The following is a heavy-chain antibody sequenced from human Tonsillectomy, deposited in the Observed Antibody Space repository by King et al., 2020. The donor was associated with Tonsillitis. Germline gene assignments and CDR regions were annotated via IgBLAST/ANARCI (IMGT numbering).Heavy chain of an antibody. CDR2: FDPEDGET. Sequence: QLVQSVAEVKKPGASVKVSCKVSGYTLTELSMHWVRQAPGKGLEWMGGFDPEDGETIYAQKFQGRVTMTEDTSTDTTYMELSSLRSEDTAVYYCATDLLVAGCFDYWGQGTLVTVSS. D-gene: IGHD6-19*01. CDR1: GYTLTELS. CDR3: ATDLLVAGCFDY. V-gene: IGHV1-24*01. J-gene: IGHJ4*02.